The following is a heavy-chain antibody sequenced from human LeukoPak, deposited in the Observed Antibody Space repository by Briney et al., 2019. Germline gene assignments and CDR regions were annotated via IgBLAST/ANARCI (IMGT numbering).Heavy chain of an antibody. CDR2: IYYSGRT. J-gene: IGHJ3*02. CDR1: GASISSGGHY. V-gene: IGHV4-31*03. CDR3: ARRAALNESDI. Sequence: SQTLSLTCTVSGASISSGGHYWSWIRQHSGKGLEWIGYIYYSGRTYYNPSLKSRVTISVDTSENQISLRLSSVTAADTAVYYCARRAALNESDIWGQGTMVIVSS.